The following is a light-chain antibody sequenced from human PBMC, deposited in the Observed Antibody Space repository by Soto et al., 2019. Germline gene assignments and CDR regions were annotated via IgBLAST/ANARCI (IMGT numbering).Light chain of an antibody. J-gene: IGKJ5*01. Sequence: IVISEATTGEYMFRGARGRVACRASQSVSSNLAWYQQKPGQAPRLLIYGASTRATVIPAGFSGSGSGTAFTPTLSSRQSEHFAVPNCQQPHSWPITCGEGTRLET. V-gene: IGKV3-15*01. CDR3: QQPHSWPIT. CDR2: GAS. CDR1: QSVSSN.